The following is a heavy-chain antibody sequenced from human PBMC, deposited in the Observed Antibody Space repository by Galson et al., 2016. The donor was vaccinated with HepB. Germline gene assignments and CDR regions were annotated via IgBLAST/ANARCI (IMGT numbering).Heavy chain of an antibody. J-gene: IGHJ6*02. CDR2: ISFDGTKK. Sequence: SLRLSCAASGFTFGAYVMHWVRQAPGKGLEWVALISFDGTKKFFADSVKGRFTISRDNSKNTMSLEMNRLRAEDTAVYYCVRAEGDYDFSGLHYYGMDVWGQATTVTFSS. V-gene: IGHV3-30*04. CDR1: GFTFGAYV. D-gene: IGHD3-3*01. CDR3: VRAEGDYDFSGLHYYGMDV.